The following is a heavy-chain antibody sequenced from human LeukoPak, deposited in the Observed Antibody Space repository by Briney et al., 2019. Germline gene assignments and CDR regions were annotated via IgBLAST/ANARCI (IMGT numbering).Heavy chain of an antibody. J-gene: IGHJ4*02. D-gene: IGHD2-21*01. CDR3: VREYSRSVVAGSRPDL. Sequence: SETLSLTCSVSVGSISSSSYYWGWIRHSPGKGLEWLGSMYYRGTTYENSSLKSRVTLSIDTSKNQFSLKLTSVTAADTAVYYCVREYSRSVVAGSRPDLWGQGLLVTVSS. V-gene: IGHV4-39*02. CDR1: VGSISSSSYY. CDR2: MYYRGTT.